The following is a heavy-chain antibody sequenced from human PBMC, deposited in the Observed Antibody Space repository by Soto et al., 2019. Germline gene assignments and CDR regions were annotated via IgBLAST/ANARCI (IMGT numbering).Heavy chain of an antibody. D-gene: IGHD3-3*01. V-gene: IGHV3-23*01. CDR2: ISGSGGST. CDR3: FFFRAEDGIRDSFTVSAFLLNRSSDL. J-gene: IGHJ2*01. Sequence: KGLEWVSAISGSGGSTYYADAVKGRFTISRDNSKNTLYLQMNSLRAEDTAVYYCFFFRAEDGIRDSFTVSAFLLNRSSDL.